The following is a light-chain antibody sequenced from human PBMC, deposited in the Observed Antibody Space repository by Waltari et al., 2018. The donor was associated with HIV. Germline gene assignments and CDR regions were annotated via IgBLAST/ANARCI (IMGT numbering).Light chain of an antibody. V-gene: IGLV2-14*03. Sequence: QSALTQPASVSGSPGQSVTISCTGPTINYDSVSWYQQHPAKAPKLILFEGTYRPSGISTRFSASKSGNTASLTISGLQAEDEAHYYCSSYAASGSVIFGGGTNLTVL. CDR1: TINYDS. CDR2: EGT. J-gene: IGLJ2*01. CDR3: SSYAASGSVI.